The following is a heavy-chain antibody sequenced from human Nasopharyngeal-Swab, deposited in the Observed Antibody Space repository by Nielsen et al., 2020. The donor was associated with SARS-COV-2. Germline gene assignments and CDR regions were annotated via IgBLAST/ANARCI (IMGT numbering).Heavy chain of an antibody. V-gene: IGHV4-59*01. CDR2: IYYSGST. D-gene: IGHD2-15*01. CDR1: GGSISSYY. J-gene: IGHJ3*02. CDR3: ARDPGAHGGAFDI. Sequence: SETLSLTCTVSGGSISSYYWSWIRQPPGKGLEWIGYIYYSGSTNYNPSPKSRVTISVDTSKNQFSLKLSSVTAADPAVYYCARDPGAHGGAFDIWGQGTMVTVSS.